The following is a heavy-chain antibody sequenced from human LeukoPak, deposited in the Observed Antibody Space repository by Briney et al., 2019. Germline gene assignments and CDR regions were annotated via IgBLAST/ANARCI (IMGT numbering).Heavy chain of an antibody. Sequence: GGSLRLSCAASGFTLSTYNMNWVRQAPGKGLEWISYINADSSTIQYADSVRGRFTTSRDNAKNSLYLQMNSLRAEDTAVYYCVRDNSRGQSLGVIYWGQGSLVTVSS. V-gene: IGHV3-48*01. J-gene: IGHJ4*02. CDR3: VRDNSRGQSLGVIY. CDR1: GFTLSTYN. CDR2: INADSSTI. D-gene: IGHD3-22*01.